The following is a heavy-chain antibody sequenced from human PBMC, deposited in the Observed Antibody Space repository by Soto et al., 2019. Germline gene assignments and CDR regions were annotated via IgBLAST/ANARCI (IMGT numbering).Heavy chain of an antibody. Sequence: ASVKVSCKASGSTFTSYGISWVRQAPGQRLEWMGWINAGNGNTKYSQKFQGRVTITRDTSASTAYMELSSLRSEDTAVYYCARGPSLGAGYSSSWYNWFDPWGQGTLVTVSS. J-gene: IGHJ5*02. CDR2: INAGNGNT. D-gene: IGHD6-13*01. CDR3: ARGPSLGAGYSSSWYNWFDP. CDR1: GSTFTSYG. V-gene: IGHV1-3*01.